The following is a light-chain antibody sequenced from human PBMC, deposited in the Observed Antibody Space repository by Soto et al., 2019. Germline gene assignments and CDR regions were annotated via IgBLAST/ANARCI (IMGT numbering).Light chain of an antibody. V-gene: IGLV2-14*01. Sequence: QSALTQPASVSGSPGQSITISCTGTSSDVGGYNYVSWYQQHPSKAPKLVIYEVSKRPSGVSNRFSGSKSGNTASLTISGLQAEDEADYYCSSYTSTNQVVFGGGTKVTVL. CDR2: EVS. J-gene: IGLJ2*01. CDR3: SSYTSTNQVV. CDR1: SSDVGGYNY.